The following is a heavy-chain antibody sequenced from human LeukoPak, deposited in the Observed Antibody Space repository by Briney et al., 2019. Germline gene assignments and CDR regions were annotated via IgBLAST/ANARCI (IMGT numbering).Heavy chain of an antibody. D-gene: IGHD3-10*01. J-gene: IGHJ4*02. Sequence: GGSLRLSCAASGFTFDDYGMSWVRQAPGKGLEWVSAISGSGGSTYYADSVKGRFTISRDNSKNTLYLQMNSLGAEDTAVYYCAKKASAGELWWGQGTLVTVSS. CDR3: AKKASAGELW. V-gene: IGHV3-23*01. CDR2: ISGSGGST. CDR1: GFTFDDYG.